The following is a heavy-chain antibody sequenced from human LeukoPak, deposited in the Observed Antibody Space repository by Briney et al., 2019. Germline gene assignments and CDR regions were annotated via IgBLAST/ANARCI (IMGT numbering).Heavy chain of an antibody. CDR1: GGSISSYY. Sequence: SETLSLTCTVSGGSISSYYWSWIRQPPGKGLEWIGYIYYSGSTNYNPSLKSRVTISVDTSKNQFSLKLSSVTAADTAVYYCAVTNLATVDYWGQGTLVTVSS. J-gene: IGHJ4*02. D-gene: IGHD2-21*02. CDR3: AVTNLATVDY. CDR2: IYYSGST. V-gene: IGHV4-59*01.